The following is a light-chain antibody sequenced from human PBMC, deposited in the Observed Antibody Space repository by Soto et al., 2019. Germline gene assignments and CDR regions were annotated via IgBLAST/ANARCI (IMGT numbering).Light chain of an antibody. V-gene: IGKV1-39*01. Sequence: DIQMTQSPASLSASVGDRVTMTCRASRSINTFLSWYQQKPGKAPNLLIFDTSTLQSGVPSRFSGSGSGTDFSLTITSLQPEDFATYYCQQSDSTPWTFGQGTKVDIK. CDR2: DTS. CDR1: RSINTF. CDR3: QQSDSTPWT. J-gene: IGKJ1*01.